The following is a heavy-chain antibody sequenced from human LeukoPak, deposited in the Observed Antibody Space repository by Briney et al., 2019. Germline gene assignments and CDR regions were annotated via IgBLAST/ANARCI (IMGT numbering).Heavy chain of an antibody. J-gene: IGHJ6*03. V-gene: IGHV3-30-3*01. Sequence: GRSLRLSCAASGFTFSTYAMHWVRQAPGKGLEWVAVISYDGTNKYYADSVKGRFTISRDNSKNTLYLQMNSLRVEDTAVYYCAKDGDDIVVAVAATHYYYMDVWGKGTTVTVSS. CDR1: GFTFSTYA. CDR2: ISYDGTNK. CDR3: AKDGDDIVVAVAATHYYYMDV. D-gene: IGHD2-15*01.